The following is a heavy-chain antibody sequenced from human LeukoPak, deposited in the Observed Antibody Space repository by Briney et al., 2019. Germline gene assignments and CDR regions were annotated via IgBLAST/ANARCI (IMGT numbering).Heavy chain of an antibody. D-gene: IGHD6-13*01. J-gene: IGHJ4*02. CDR3: ARIGAGSSRDY. Sequence: GGSLRLSCAASGLTFSNFAMTWVRQAPGKGLEWVSSIVGSSSTYYADSLKGRFTISRDNAKNSLYLQMNSLRAEDTAVYYCARIGAGSSRDYWGQGTLVTVSS. V-gene: IGHV3-21*01. CDR1: GLTFSNFA. CDR2: IVGSSST.